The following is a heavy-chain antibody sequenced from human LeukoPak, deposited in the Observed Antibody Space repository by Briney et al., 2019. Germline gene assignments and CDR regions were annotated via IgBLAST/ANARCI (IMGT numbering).Heavy chain of an antibody. CDR3: ARVFISGYYVDY. Sequence: SETLSLTCAVYGGSFSGYYWSWIRQPPGKGLEWIGEINHSGSTNYNPSLKSRVTISVDTSKNQFSLKLSSVTAADTAVYYCARVFISGYYVDYWGQGTLVTVSS. CDR1: GGSFSGYY. D-gene: IGHD3-22*01. CDR2: INHSGST. V-gene: IGHV4-34*01. J-gene: IGHJ4*02.